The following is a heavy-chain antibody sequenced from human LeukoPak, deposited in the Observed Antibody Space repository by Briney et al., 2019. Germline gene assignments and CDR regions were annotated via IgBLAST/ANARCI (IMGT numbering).Heavy chain of an antibody. CDR3: ARAGELQVGFDY. D-gene: IGHD1-26*01. J-gene: IGHJ4*02. Sequence: PGGSLRLSCAASGFTFSNYWMIWVRQAPGKGLEWVANINREGSEKHYADSVKGRFTISRDNAKNSMFLQMNSLRVDDTAMYYCARAGELQVGFDYWGQGTLVTVSS. V-gene: IGHV3-7*01. CDR2: INREGSEK. CDR1: GFTFSNYW.